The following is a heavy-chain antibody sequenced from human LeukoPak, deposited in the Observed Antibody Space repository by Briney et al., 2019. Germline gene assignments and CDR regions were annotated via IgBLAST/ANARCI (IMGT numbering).Heavy chain of an antibody. Sequence: PSETLSLTCAVYGGSFSGYYWSWIRQPPGKGLEWIGEINHSGSTNYNPSLKSRVTISVDTSKNQFSLKLTSVTAADTAVYYCARDSSGYHSIDYWGQGTLVTVSS. J-gene: IGHJ4*02. CDR1: GGSFSGYY. CDR2: INHSGST. V-gene: IGHV4-34*01. CDR3: ARDSSGYHSIDY. D-gene: IGHD3-22*01.